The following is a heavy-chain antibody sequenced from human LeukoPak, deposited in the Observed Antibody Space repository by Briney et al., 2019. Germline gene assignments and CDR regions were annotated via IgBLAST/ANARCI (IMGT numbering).Heavy chain of an antibody. Sequence: GGSLRLSCAASGFTFSSYWMSWVRQAPGKGLEWVANINTDGSEIYYVDSVKGRFSISRGNFKNSLYLQMNSLRVEDTAVYYCGRDDWGPADYWGQGTLVTVSS. CDR2: INTDGSEI. J-gene: IGHJ4*02. D-gene: IGHD3-9*01. V-gene: IGHV3-7*01. CDR1: GFTFSSYW. CDR3: GRDDWGPADY.